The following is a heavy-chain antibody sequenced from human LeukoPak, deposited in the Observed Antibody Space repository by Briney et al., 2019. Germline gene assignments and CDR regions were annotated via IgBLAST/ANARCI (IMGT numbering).Heavy chain of an antibody. CDR1: GFSLSTSGVG. CDR3: AHTRADDTIFGVVIACYDH. CDR2: IYWNDDT. J-gene: IGHJ4*02. V-gene: IGHV2-5*01. Sequence: SGPTLVNPTQTLMLTCTFSGFSLSTSGVGVGWIRQPPGKALEWLAIIYWNDDTRYSPSLKIRLTITKDTSKNQVVLTMTNMDPVDTATYYCAHTRADDTIFGVVIACYDHWGLGTLVTVSS. D-gene: IGHD3-3*01.